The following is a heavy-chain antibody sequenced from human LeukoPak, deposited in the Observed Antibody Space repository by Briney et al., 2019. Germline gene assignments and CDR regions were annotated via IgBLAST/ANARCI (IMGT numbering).Heavy chain of an antibody. V-gene: IGHV3-48*02. CDR1: GFTFSSYS. Sequence: GGSLRLSCAVSGFTFSSYSMNWVRQAPGKGLEWVSYITSSSSTIYYADSVKGRFTISRDNAKNSLYLQMNSLRDEDTAVYYCGRALAAPSGYFDYWGQGTLVTVSS. D-gene: IGHD6-6*01. J-gene: IGHJ4*02. CDR3: GRALAAPSGYFDY. CDR2: ITSSSSTI.